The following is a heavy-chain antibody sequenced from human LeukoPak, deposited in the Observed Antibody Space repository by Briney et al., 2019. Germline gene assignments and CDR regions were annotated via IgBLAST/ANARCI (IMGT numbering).Heavy chain of an antibody. CDR3: ARADYYDSSGYYSGGYYFGMDV. J-gene: IGHJ6*02. Sequence: SVKVSCKASGYTFTSYGISWVRQAPGQGLEWMGGIIPIFGTANYAQKFQGRVTITADESTSTAYMELSSLRSEDTAVYYCARADYYDSSGYYSGGYYFGMDVWGQGTTVTVSS. D-gene: IGHD3-22*01. V-gene: IGHV1-69*13. CDR2: IIPIFGTA. CDR1: GYTFTSYG.